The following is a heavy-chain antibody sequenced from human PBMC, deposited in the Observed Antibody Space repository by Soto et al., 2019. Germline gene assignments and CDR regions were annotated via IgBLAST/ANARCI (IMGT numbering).Heavy chain of an antibody. CDR3: AKESIEYCAAVDH. CDR2: ISARGGSS. CDR1: GFSFSSYA. V-gene: IGHV3-23*01. D-gene: IGHD2-21*01. Sequence: EVQLLESGGGLVQPGGSLRLSCVASGFSFSSYAMVWVRQAPGKGLEWVSVISARGGSSYFADTVKARFTISRDHSKTLLSLEMTSLRAEDTAIYFCAKESIEYCAAVDHWGQGTLVVVSS. J-gene: IGHJ4*02.